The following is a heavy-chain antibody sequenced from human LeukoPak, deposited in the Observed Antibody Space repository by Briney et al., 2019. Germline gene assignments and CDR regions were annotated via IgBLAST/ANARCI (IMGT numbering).Heavy chain of an antibody. D-gene: IGHD4-23*01. V-gene: IGHV1-24*01. J-gene: IGHJ4*02. Sequence: ASVKVSCKVSGYTLTELSMHWVRQAPGKGLEWMGGFDPEDGETIYAQEFQGRVTMTEDTSTDTAYMELSSLRSEDTAVYYCARTSLGSDYGGLFDYWGQGTLVTVSS. CDR2: FDPEDGET. CDR3: ARTSLGSDYGGLFDY. CDR1: GYTLTELS.